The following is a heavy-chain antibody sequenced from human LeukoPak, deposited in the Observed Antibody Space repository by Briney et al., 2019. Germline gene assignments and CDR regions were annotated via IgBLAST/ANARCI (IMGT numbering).Heavy chain of an antibody. J-gene: IGHJ4*02. CDR2: IYPGDSDT. CDR1: GYRFTSYW. D-gene: IGHD3-22*01. V-gene: IGHV5-51*01. CDR3: ARLNDPYYDSSGYFDY. Sequence: GESLKISCKGSGYRFTSYWIGWVRQMPGKGLEWMGIIYPGDSDTRYSPSFQGQITISVDKSISTAYVQWSSLKASDTAMYYCARLNDPYYDSSGYFDYWGQGTLVTVSS.